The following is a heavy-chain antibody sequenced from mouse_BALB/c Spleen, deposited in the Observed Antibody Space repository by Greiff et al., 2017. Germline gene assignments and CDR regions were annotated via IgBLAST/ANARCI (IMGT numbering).Heavy chain of an antibody. CDR2: IWAGGST. J-gene: IGHJ3*01. CDR1: GFSFTSYG. Sequence: VKLMESGPGLVAPSQSLSITCTVSGFSFTSYGVHWVRQPPGKGLEWLGVIWAGGSTNYNSALMSRLSISKDNSKSQVFIKMNSLQTDDTAMDYCAIDYDGTWFAYWGQGTLVTVSA. CDR3: AIDYDGTWFAY. D-gene: IGHD2-4*01. V-gene: IGHV2-9*02.